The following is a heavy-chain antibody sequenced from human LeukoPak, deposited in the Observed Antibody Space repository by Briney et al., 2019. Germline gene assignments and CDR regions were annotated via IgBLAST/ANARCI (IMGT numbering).Heavy chain of an antibody. D-gene: IGHD3-3*01. J-gene: IGHJ6*03. CDR1: GGTFSSYA. Sequence: ASGKVSSKASGGTFSSYAISWVGQAPGQRLEWMGGIIPIFGTANYAQKFQGRVTITTDESTSTAYMELSSLRSEDTAVYYCARSDFWSGYPPLYYYYMDVWGKGTTVTVSS. CDR2: IIPIFGTA. CDR3: ARSDFWSGYPPLYYYYMDV. V-gene: IGHV1-69*05.